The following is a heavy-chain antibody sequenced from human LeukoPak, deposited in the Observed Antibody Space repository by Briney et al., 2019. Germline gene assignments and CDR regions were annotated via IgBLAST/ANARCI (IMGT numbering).Heavy chain of an antibody. D-gene: IGHD2-15*01. Sequence: SETLSLTCTVSGGSISSYYWSWIRQPPGKGLEWIGYIYYSGSTNYNPSLKSRVTISVDTSKNQFSLKLSSVTAADTAVHYCARADNYYYYMDVWGKGTTVTISS. V-gene: IGHV4-59*08. CDR2: IYYSGST. CDR1: GGSISSYY. CDR3: ARADNYYYYMDV. J-gene: IGHJ6*03.